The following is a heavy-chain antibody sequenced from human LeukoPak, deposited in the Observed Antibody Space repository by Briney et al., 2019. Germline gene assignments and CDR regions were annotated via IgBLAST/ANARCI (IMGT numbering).Heavy chain of an antibody. CDR2: ISFSVNTK. CDR1: GFTFSDYS. D-gene: IGHD2-2*01. Sequence: GGSLRLSCAASGFTFSDYSMNWVRQAPGKGLEWVSYISFSVNTKYYGDSVKGRFTISRDNSKNTLYLQMNSLRAEDTAVYYCARYQLVNWFDPWGQGTLVTVSS. V-gene: IGHV3-48*01. CDR3: ARYQLVNWFDP. J-gene: IGHJ5*02.